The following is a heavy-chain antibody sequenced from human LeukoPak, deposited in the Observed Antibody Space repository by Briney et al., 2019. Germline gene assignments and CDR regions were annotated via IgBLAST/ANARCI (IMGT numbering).Heavy chain of an antibody. D-gene: IGHD3-22*01. J-gene: IGHJ4*02. CDR2: IYTSGST. Sequence: PSETPSDTCTVSGGSISSYYWSWIRQPVGKGLEWIGRIYTSGSTNYNPSLQSRVTISVDKSKKQFSLKLSSVTAADTAVYYCAREPLSSGHYSDYWGERTLVTVSS. CDR1: GGSISSYY. V-gene: IGHV4-4*07. CDR3: AREPLSSGHYSDY.